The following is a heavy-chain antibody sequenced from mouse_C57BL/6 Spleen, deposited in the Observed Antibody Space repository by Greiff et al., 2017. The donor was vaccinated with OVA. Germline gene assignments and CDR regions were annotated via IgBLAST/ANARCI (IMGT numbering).Heavy chain of an antibody. Sequence: QVQLQQPGAELVKPGASVKLSCKASGYTFTSYWMHWVKQRPGQGLEWIGMIHPNSGSTNYNEKFKSKATLTVDKSSSTAYMQLSSLTSEDSAVYYCARSGITTVEAGYFDVWGTGTTVTVSS. CDR2: IHPNSGST. V-gene: IGHV1-64*01. CDR1: GYTFTSYW. D-gene: IGHD1-1*01. CDR3: ARSGITTVEAGYFDV. J-gene: IGHJ1*03.